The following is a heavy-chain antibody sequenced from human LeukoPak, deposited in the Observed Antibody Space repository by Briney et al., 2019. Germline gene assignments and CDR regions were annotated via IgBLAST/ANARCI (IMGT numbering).Heavy chain of an antibody. CDR3: ARRNSGSYSPWENAFDI. V-gene: IGHV3-48*01. CDR2: ISSSSSTI. CDR1: GFTFSSYS. D-gene: IGHD1-26*01. Sequence: PGGSLRLSCAASGFTFSSYSMNWVRQAPGKGLEWVSYISSSSSTIYYADSVKGRFTISRDNAKNSLYLQMNSLRAEDTAVYYCARRNSGSYSPWENAFDIWGQGTMVTVSS. J-gene: IGHJ3*02.